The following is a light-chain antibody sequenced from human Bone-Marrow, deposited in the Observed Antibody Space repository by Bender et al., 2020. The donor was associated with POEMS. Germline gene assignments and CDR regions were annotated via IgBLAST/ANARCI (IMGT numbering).Light chain of an antibody. V-gene: IGLV3-1*01. CDR2: QDS. J-gene: IGLJ2*01. CDR1: NLGETY. CDR3: AAWDDGLNGHVV. Sequence: SYELTQPPSVSVSPGQTASITCSGDNLGETYTSWYQQKPGQSPVLVIYQDSKRPSGIPERFSGSKSGTSASLAISGLQSEDEADYYCAAWDDGLNGHVVFGGGTKLTVL.